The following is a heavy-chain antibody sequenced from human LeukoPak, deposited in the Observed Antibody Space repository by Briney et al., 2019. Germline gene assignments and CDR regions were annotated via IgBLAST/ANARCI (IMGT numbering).Heavy chain of an antibody. CDR1: GGSIGSGGYY. J-gene: IGHJ5*02. CDR2: IYYSGST. D-gene: IGHD4-17*01. Sequence: SQTLSLTCTVSGGSIGSGGYYWSWIRQHPGKGLEWIGYIYYSGSTYYNPSLKSRVTISVDTSKNQFSLKLSSVTAADTAVYYCARDVYRTTYDYGPINWFDPWGQGTLVTVSS. V-gene: IGHV4-31*03. CDR3: ARDVYRTTYDYGPINWFDP.